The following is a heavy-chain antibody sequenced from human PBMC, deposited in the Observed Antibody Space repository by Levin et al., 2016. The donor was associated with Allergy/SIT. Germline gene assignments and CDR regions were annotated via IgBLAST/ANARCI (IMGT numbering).Heavy chain of an antibody. J-gene: IGHJ6*02. V-gene: IGHV1-2*02. Sequence: ASVKVSCKASGYTFTGYYMHWVRQAPGQGLEWMGWMNPHTGGTNYAQKFQGRVTMTRDTSITTAYLELSSLRSDDTAVYYCARDARSASYPMDVWGRGTTVTVSS. D-gene: IGHD3-10*01. CDR3: ARDARSASYPMDV. CDR2: MNPHTGGT. CDR1: GYTFTGYY.